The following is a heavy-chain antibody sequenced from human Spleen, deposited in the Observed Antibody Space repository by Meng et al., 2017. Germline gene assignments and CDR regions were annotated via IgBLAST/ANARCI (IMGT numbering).Heavy chain of an antibody. CDR1: GFSLRTSGVG. D-gene: IGHD6-19*01. Sequence: QITLKDSGPTLVKPTQTLTLTCTFSGFSLRTSGVGVGWIRQPPGKALEWLALIYWDDDKRYSPSLKSRLTITKDNSKNQVVLTMTNMDSVDTATYYCAHRAVAGSFEYFQHWGQGTLVTVSS. J-gene: IGHJ1*01. V-gene: IGHV2-5*02. CDR3: AHRAVAGSFEYFQH. CDR2: IYWDDDK.